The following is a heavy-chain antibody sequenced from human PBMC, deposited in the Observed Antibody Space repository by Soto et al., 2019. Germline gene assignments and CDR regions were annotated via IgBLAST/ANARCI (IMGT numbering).Heavy chain of an antibody. V-gene: IGHV1-69*13. J-gene: IGHJ4*02. CDR2: IIPIFGTA. D-gene: IGHD3-9*01. CDR1: GGTFSSYA. Sequence: SVKVSCKASGGTFSSYAINWVRQAPGQGLEWMGGIIPIFGTANYAQKFQGRVTITADESTSTAYMELSSLRSEDTAVYYCARNILTGYYNGAFDYWGQGTLVTVSS. CDR3: ARNILTGYYNGAFDY.